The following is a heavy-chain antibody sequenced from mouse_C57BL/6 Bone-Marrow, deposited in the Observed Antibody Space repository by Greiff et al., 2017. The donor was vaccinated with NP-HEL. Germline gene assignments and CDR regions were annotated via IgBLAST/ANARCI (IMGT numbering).Heavy chain of an antibody. J-gene: IGHJ4*01. CDR1: GFTFNSYW. CDR3: ASSRSSSTVVGAMDD. CDR2: IDPNSGGT. D-gene: IGHD1-1*01. V-gene: IGHV1-72*01. Sequence: QVQLQQPGAELVKPGASVKLSCKASGFTFNSYWMHWVKQRPGRGLEWIGWIDPNSGGTKYTEKFKSKATLTVDKPSSTAYLQLSSLTSEDSAVYCCASSRSSSTVVGAMDDWGQGTSVTVAS.